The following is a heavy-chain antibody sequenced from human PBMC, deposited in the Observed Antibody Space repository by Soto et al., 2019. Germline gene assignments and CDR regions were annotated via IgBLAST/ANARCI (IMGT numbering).Heavy chain of an antibody. Sequence: SETLSLTCTVSGGSISSYYWSWIRQPPGKGLEWIGYIYYSGSTNYNPSLKSRVTISVDTSKNQFSLKLSSVTAADTAVYYCARVRYYYGSGSYYVDYWGQGTLVTVS. CDR1: GGSISSYY. CDR3: ARVRYYYGSGSYYVDY. V-gene: IGHV4-59*01. J-gene: IGHJ4*02. CDR2: IYYSGST. D-gene: IGHD3-10*01.